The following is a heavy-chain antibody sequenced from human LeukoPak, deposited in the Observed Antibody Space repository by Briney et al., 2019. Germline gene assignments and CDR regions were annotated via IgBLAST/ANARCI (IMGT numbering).Heavy chain of an antibody. J-gene: IGHJ5*02. V-gene: IGHV4-4*07. Sequence: SETLSLTCTASGGSVNYYYWSWIRQAAGKGLEWIGRIFTSGSTNYNPSLKSRVTMSVDTSKNQFSLKLSSVTAADTTLYYCARGSTVTGPFDPWGQGTLVTVSS. CDR1: GGSVNYYY. D-gene: IGHD4-17*01. CDR3: ARGSTVTGPFDP. CDR2: IFTSGST.